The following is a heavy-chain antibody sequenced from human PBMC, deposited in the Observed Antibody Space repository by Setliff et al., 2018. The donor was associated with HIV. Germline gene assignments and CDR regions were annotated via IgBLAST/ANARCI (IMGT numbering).Heavy chain of an antibody. CDR3: ARTQPDTIFGVVTFDY. V-gene: IGHV4-39*01. CDR1: GGSISSSGPGYY. CDR2: VYYSGST. Sequence: SETLSLTCTVSGGSISSSGPGYYWGWVRQPPGGGLEWIGSVYYSGSTYYNPSPRSRVTISVDTSKNQVSLRLTSMTAADTAVYYCARTQPDTIFGVVTFDYWGQGKMVTVSS. J-gene: IGHJ4*02. D-gene: IGHD3-3*01.